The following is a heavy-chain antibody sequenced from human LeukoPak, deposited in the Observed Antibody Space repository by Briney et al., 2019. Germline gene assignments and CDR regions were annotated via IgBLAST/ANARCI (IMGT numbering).Heavy chain of an antibody. V-gene: IGHV3-20*01. CDR2: INWNGAST. D-gene: IGHD3-16*02. CDR1: GFTFADYG. J-gene: IGHJ5*02. Sequence: GGSLRLSCAASGFTFADYGMSWVRQVPGKGLEWVSGINWNGASTLYEDSVKGRFTISRDNANNSLYLQMNSLRAEDTALYHCARDRLRLGELSFRWFDPWGQGILVTVSS. CDR3: ARDRLRLGELSFRWFDP.